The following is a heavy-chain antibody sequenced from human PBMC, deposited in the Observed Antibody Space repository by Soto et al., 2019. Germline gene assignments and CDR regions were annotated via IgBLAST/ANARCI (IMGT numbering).Heavy chain of an antibody. D-gene: IGHD3-3*01. J-gene: IGHJ4*02. CDR2: MTPNSGNT. Sequence: QVQLVQSWAEVKKPGASVKVSCKASGYTFTSYDINWVRQATGQGLERMGWMTPNSGNTGYAQKLQGSVTMTRDTSISTAYMELSSLSTEDTAVYYCARERSGGSDYWGQGTLVTVSS. V-gene: IGHV1-8*01. CDR3: ARERSGGSDY. CDR1: GYTFTSYD.